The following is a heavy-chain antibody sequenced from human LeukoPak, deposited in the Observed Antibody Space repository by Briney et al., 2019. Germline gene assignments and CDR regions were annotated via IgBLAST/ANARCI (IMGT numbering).Heavy chain of an antibody. J-gene: IGHJ4*02. CDR2: TYTSGSI. D-gene: IGHD6-19*01. V-gene: IGHV4-4*07. CDR1: GGSISNYY. CDR3: ARDRDSSGWVTIFDY. Sequence: SETLSLTCTVSGGSISNYYWSWIRQPAGKGLEWLGRTYTSGSINYNPSLKSRVTMSIDTSKNQFSLKLSSVTAADTAVYYCARDRDSSGWVTIFDYWGQGTLVTVSS.